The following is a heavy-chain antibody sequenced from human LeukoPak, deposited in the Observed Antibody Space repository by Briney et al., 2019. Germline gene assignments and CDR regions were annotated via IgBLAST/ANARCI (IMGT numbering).Heavy chain of an antibody. CDR3: AKLGDSST. CDR2: TYYRSKWYN. D-gene: IGHD6-19*01. Sequence: SQTLSLTCAISGDSASSNSAAWSWIRQSPSRGLEWLGRTYYRSKWYNEYAVSVKSRIIINPDTSKNQFSLQLNSVTPEDTAVYYCAKLGDSSTWGQGTLVTVSS. CDR1: GDSASSNSAA. V-gene: IGHV6-1*01. J-gene: IGHJ5*02.